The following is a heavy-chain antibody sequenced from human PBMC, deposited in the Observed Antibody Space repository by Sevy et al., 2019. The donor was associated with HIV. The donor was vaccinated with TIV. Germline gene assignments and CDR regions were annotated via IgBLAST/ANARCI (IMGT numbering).Heavy chain of an antibody. J-gene: IGHJ6*03. CDR2: IYYSGST. D-gene: IGHD3-10*01. CDR3: ARYYAYYYYMDV. Sequence: SETLSLTCTVSGGSISGYYWSWIRQPPGKGLEWIGYIYYSGSTNYNPSLKSRVTISVDTSKNQFSLKLSSVTAADTAVYYCARYYAYYYYMDVWGKGTTVTVS. CDR1: GGSISGYY. V-gene: IGHV4-59*01.